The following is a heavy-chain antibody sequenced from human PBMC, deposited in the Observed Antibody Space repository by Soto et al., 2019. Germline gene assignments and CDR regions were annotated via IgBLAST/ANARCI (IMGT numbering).Heavy chain of an antibody. D-gene: IGHD3-22*01. V-gene: IGHV4-4*07. J-gene: IGHJ3*02. Sequence: SETLSLTCTVSGGSISGYFWSWIRQPAGKGLDWIGRIYSSGSTNYNPSLNSRITMSVDTSKNQFSLKLSSVSAADTAVYYCARAYDSNGNHAFDIWGKGTLVT. CDR1: GGSISGYF. CDR2: IYSSGST. CDR3: ARAYDSNGNHAFDI.